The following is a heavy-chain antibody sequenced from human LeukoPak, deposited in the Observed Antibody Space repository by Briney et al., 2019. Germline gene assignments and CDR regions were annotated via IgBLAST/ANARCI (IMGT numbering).Heavy chain of an antibody. CDR1: GFSFSRYE. CDR2: ISSSGNKI. V-gene: IGHV3-48*03. D-gene: IGHD2-2*01. J-gene: IGHJ5*02. Sequence: GGSLRLSCAASGFSFSRYEMNWVRQAPGKRLQWVSYISSSGNKIYYAVSVKGRFTISRDNAKNSLYLQIDSLRAEDTAVYYCTRGQRPQYTSTWDNQFDPWGQGTQVTVSS. CDR3: TRGQRPQYTSTWDNQFDP.